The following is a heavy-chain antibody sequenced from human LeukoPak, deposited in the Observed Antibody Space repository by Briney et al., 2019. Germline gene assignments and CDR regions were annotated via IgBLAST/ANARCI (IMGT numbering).Heavy chain of an antibody. V-gene: IGHV3-30*02. CDR3: ASWYYYGSGSYYNVEYFDY. D-gene: IGHD3-10*01. CDR1: GFTFSSYG. Sequence: GGSLRLSCAASGFTFSSYGMHWVRQAPGKGLEWVAFIRYDGSNKYYADSVKGRFTISRDNSKNTLYLQMNSLRAEDTAVYYCASWYYYGSGSYYNVEYFDYWGQGTLVTVSS. J-gene: IGHJ4*02. CDR2: IRYDGSNK.